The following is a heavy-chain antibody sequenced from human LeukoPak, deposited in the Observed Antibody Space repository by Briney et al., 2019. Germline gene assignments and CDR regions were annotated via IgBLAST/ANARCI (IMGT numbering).Heavy chain of an antibody. Sequence: SVKVSCKASGGTFISYAISWVRQAPGQGLEWMGGIIPIFGTANYAQKFQGRVTITADESTSTAYMELSSLRSEDTAVYYCARGTTRRRYYYGSGSYYLFDYWGQGTLVTVSS. D-gene: IGHD3-10*01. CDR1: GGTFISYA. CDR2: IIPIFGTA. V-gene: IGHV1-69*13. J-gene: IGHJ4*02. CDR3: ARGTTRRRYYYGSGSYYLFDY.